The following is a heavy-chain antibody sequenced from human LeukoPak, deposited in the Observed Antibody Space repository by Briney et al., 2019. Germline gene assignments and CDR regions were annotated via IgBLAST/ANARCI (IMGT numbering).Heavy chain of an antibody. J-gene: IGHJ4*02. CDR2: IKQDGSEK. V-gene: IGHV3-7*01. D-gene: IGHD3-22*01. Sequence: GGSLRLSCAGAGFSITDHHMDWVRQGPGKGLEWVANIKQDGSEKYYVDSVKGRFTISRDNAKNSLYLQMNSLRAEDTAVYYCARDRGYYDSSGYYYDYWGQGTLVTVSS. CDR1: GFSITDHH. CDR3: ARDRGYYDSSGYYYDY.